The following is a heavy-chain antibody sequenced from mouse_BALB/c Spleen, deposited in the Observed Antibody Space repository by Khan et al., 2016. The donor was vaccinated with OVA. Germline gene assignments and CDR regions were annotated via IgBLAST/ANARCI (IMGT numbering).Heavy chain of an antibody. CDR3: SRDVHYYGSRGALDY. D-gene: IGHD1-1*01. J-gene: IGHJ4*01. Sequence: QVQLKQSGAELARPGASVKMSCKASGYTFTGYSMHWIKQRPGQGLEWIGYISPSNAYTNYNQKFKDKATLTADKSSSTAYMQLSSLTSEDSAVYYGSRDVHYYGSRGALDYWGQGTSVTVSS. V-gene: IGHV1-4*01. CDR1: GYTFTGYS. CDR2: ISPSNAYT.